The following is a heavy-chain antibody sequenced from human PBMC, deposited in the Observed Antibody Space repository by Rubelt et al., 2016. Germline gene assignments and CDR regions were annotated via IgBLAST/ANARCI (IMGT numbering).Heavy chain of an antibody. J-gene: IGHJ4*02. V-gene: IGHV7-4-1*02. CDR1: GYTFTSYA. CDR3: ARVIAAAGRDGNYFDY. CDR2: INTNTGNP. Sequence: QVQLVQSGSELKKPGASVKVSCKASGYTFTSYAMNWVRQAPGQGLEWMGWINTNTGNPTYAQGCTGLVGCAWGTSGRPADLQISSLKAEDTDVYYCARVIAAAGRDGNYFDYWGQGTLVTVSS. D-gene: IGHD6-13*01.